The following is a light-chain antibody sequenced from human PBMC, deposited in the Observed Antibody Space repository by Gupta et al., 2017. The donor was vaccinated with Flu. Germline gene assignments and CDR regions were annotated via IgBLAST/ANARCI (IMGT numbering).Light chain of an antibody. V-gene: IGKV1-5*03. J-gene: IGKJ1*01. CDR1: QSISGW. Sequence: DLQMHQSPSTLSASVDDIVTITCRASQSISGWLGWYQQRTGKAPNLLIYGSSTLSSGVPSRCSGSSSGTEFILTISSRQPDDFATSFCRQYDTFWTFGQGTKVEVK. CDR2: GSS. CDR3: RQYDTFWT.